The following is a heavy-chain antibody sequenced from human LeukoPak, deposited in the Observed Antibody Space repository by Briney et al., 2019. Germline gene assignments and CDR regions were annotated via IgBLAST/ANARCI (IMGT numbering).Heavy chain of an antibody. J-gene: IGHJ3*02. CDR3: AHVYGSGSFDI. D-gene: IGHD3-10*01. V-gene: IGHV2-5*01. Sequence: SGPTLVKPTQTLTLACTFSGFTFTSRGVGVGWIRQPPGKALEWLALIWWNDDKRYSPTLKGRLTITPDTSQNQVVLKMTTMDPVDTATYYCAHVYGSGSFDIWGQGTMVTVS. CDR1: GFTFTSRGVG. CDR2: IWWNDDK.